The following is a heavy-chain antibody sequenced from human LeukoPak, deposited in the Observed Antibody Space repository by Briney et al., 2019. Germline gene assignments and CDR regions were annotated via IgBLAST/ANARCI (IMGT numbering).Heavy chain of an antibody. J-gene: IGHJ4*02. V-gene: IGHV4-59*08. CDR1: GGSISSYC. D-gene: IGHD6-13*01. CDR2: MSKSGST. Sequence: SETLSLTCIVSGGSISSYCWSWIRQPPGKGLEWIGYMSKSGSTNYNPSLQSRVTILVDTSKNQFSLKLSSATAADTAVYYCARHKGSSTWYPFDYWGQGTLVTVSS. CDR3: ARHKGSSTWYPFDY.